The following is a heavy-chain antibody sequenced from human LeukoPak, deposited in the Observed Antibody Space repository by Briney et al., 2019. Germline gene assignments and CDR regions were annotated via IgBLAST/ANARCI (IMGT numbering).Heavy chain of an antibody. V-gene: IGHV3-7*03. CDR2: IKEDGSEK. D-gene: IGHD5-24*01. CDR1: GFSFSGYW. CDR3: ARRGSTNY. J-gene: IGHJ4*02. Sequence: GGSLRLTCAASGFSFSGYWMTWVRQAPGKGLEWVANIKEDGSEKYYADFVKGRFTISRDNAKNSLDLQMNSLRAEDTAVYYCARRGSTNYWGQGTLVTVSS.